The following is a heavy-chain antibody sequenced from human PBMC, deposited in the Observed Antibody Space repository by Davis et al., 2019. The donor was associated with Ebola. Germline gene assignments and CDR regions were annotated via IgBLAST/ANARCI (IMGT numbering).Heavy chain of an antibody. V-gene: IGHV3-23*01. CDR2: ISGSVDST. D-gene: IGHD3-16*01. Sequence: GESLKISCAASGFTFSSYAMSWVRQAPGKGLEWVSAISGSVDSTYYADFVKGRFTISRDNSKNTLYLQMNSLRAEDTAVYYCAKEEGGYYFDYWGQGTLVTVSS. CDR3: AKEEGGYYFDY. CDR1: GFTFSSYA. J-gene: IGHJ4*02.